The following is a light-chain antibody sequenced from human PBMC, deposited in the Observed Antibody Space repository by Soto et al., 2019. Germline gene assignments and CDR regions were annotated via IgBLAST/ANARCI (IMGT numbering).Light chain of an antibody. Sequence: DIQMTQSPSSLSASVGDXVTITXRASQRISTYLNWYQQKPGKAPKXXIYAASSLQSGVPSRFSGSGAGTDFTLTISSLQPEDFATYYCQQSYSTPLTFGGGTKVDIK. J-gene: IGKJ4*01. V-gene: IGKV1-39*01. CDR1: QRISTY. CDR3: QQSYSTPLT. CDR2: AAS.